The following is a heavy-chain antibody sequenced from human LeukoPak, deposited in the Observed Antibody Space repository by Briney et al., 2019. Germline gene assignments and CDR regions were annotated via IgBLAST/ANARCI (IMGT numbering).Heavy chain of an antibody. J-gene: IGHJ4*02. CDR1: GGTFSSYA. CDR2: IIPFFDTP. Sequence: SVKVSCKASGGTFSSYAINWVRQAPGQGLEWLGRIIPFFDTPNYAQKFQGRVMITADKSTSTAYMELSSLRSEDTAVYYCARAMYGGNSGFYYLDYWGQGTLVTVSS. D-gene: IGHD4-23*01. V-gene: IGHV1-69*06. CDR3: ARAMYGGNSGFYYLDY.